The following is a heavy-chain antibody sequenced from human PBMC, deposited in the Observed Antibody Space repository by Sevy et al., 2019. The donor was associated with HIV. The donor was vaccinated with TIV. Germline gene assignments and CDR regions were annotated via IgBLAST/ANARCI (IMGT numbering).Heavy chain of an antibody. V-gene: IGHV3-53*01. CDR2: IYSGGRT. CDR3: ARGPTVVTPKSAFDI. Sequence: GGSLRLSCAASGFTVSSNYMSWVRQAPGKGLEWVSVIYSGGRTYYADSVKGRFTISRDNSKNTLYLQMNSLRAEDTAVYYCARGPTVVTPKSAFDIWGQGTMVTVSS. D-gene: IGHD4-17*01. CDR1: GFTVSSNY. J-gene: IGHJ3*02.